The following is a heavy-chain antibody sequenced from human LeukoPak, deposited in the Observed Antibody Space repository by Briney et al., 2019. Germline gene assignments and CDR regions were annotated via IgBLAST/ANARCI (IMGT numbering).Heavy chain of an antibody. D-gene: IGHD3-3*01. CDR2: IRYDGSNK. CDR3: ASARDDFWTGDYYYYYYMDV. J-gene: IGHJ6*03. CDR1: GFTFSSYG. Sequence: PGGSLRLSCAASGFTFSSYGMHWVRQAPGKGLEWVAFIRYDGSNKYYADSVKGRFTISRDNSKKTLYLQMNSLRAEDTAVYYCASARDDFWTGDYYYYYYMDVWGRGTTVTVSS. V-gene: IGHV3-30*02.